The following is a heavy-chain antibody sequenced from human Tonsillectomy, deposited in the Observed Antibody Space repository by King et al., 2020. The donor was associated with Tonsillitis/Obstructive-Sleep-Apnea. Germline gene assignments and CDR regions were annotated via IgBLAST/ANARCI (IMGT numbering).Heavy chain of an antibody. CDR1: GGSISSYY. CDR3: ARAWNRSSTSKGLFDY. D-gene: IGHD2-2*01. CDR2: IYYSGST. Sequence: QLQESGPGLVKPSETLSLTCTVSGGSISSYYWSWLRQPPGKGLEWIGYIYYSGSTNYNPSLKSRVTISVDTSKNQFSLKLSSVTAADTAVYYCARAWNRSSTSKGLFDYRGQGTLVTVSS. J-gene: IGHJ4*02. V-gene: IGHV4-59*01.